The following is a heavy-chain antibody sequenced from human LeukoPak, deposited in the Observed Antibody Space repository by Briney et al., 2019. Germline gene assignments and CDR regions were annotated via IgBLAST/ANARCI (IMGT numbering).Heavy chain of an antibody. J-gene: IGHJ5*02. D-gene: IGHD2-2*01. Sequence: SETLSLTCTVSGGSISSYYWGWIRQPAGKGLEWIGRIYTSGSTNYNPPLKSRVTMSVDTSKNEFSLKLSSVTAADTAVYYCARGEPAAYRNLNWFDPWGQGTLVTVSS. CDR1: GGSISSYY. V-gene: IGHV4-4*07. CDR3: ARGEPAAYRNLNWFDP. CDR2: IYTSGST.